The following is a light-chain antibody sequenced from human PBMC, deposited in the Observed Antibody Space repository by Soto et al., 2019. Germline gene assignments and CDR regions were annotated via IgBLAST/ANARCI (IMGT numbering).Light chain of an antibody. J-gene: IGKJ3*01. CDR2: LAS. V-gene: IGKV1-39*01. Sequence: DIQLTQSPPSLSASVGDRVTITCRASQSITNYLNWYQQKPGKAPKLLIYLASSLHSGVQSRFSGRGFGTDFTLTITLLQPEDFATYVCQESHKIAVTFGPGTKVDIK. CDR1: QSITNY. CDR3: QESHKIAVT.